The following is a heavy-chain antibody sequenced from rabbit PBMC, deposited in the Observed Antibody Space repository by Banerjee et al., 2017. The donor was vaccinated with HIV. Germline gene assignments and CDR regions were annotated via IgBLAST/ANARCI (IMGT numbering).Heavy chain of an antibody. CDR3: GRDQGGWNAVNL. Sequence: QSLEESGGDLVKPGASLTLTCTASGFSFSSGYYMCWVRQAPGKGLEWIAFIYPDYIITDYASWVNGRFTISKTSSTTVTLQMTSLTAADTATYFCGRDQGGWNAVNLWGPGTLVTVS. J-gene: IGHJ4*01. CDR2: IYPDYIIT. V-gene: IGHV1S40*01. CDR1: GFSFSSGYY. D-gene: IGHD3-3*01.